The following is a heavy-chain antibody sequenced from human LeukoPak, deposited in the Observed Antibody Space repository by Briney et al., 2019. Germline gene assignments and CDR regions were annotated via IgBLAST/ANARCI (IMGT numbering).Heavy chain of an antibody. Sequence: SQTLSLTCTVSGGSISSGSYYWSWIRQPAGKGLEWIGRIYTSGSTNYNPSLKSRVTISVDTSKNQFSLKLSSVTAAATAVYYCAREGYCSGGSCYSRRDWFDPWGQGTLVSVSS. J-gene: IGHJ5*02. CDR3: AREGYCSGGSCYSRRDWFDP. D-gene: IGHD2-15*01. CDR1: GGSISSGSYY. CDR2: IYTSGST. V-gene: IGHV4-61*02.